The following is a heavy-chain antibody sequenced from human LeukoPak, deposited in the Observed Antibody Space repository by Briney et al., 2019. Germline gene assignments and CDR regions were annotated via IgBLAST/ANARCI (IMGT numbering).Heavy chain of an antibody. V-gene: IGHV3-74*01. D-gene: IGHD6-13*01. Sequence: PGGSLRLSCAASAFTFSSYWMHWVRQAPGKGLEWVSRIKGDGSSINYADSVEGRFTISRDNAKNTVYLQMNSLRVEDTAVYYCARVRVAAGRCLDYWGQGTLVTVSS. CDR1: AFTFSSYW. J-gene: IGHJ4*02. CDR3: ARVRVAAGRCLDY. CDR2: IKGDGSSI.